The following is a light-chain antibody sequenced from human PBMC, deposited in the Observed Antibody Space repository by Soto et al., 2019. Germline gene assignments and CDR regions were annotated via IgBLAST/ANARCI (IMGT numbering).Light chain of an antibody. Sequence: EIVLTQSPATLSLSPGERATLSCRASQSVSSYLAWYQQKPGQAPRLLIYDASNRATGIPARFSGSGSGTDFTLTISSIEPEGVAVYYCQQRLRLTFGGGTKLEI. CDR1: QSVSSY. CDR2: DAS. V-gene: IGKV3-11*01. J-gene: IGKJ4*01. CDR3: QQRLRLT.